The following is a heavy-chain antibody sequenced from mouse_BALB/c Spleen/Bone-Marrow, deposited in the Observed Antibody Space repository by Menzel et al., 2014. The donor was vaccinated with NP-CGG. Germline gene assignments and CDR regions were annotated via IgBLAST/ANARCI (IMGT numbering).Heavy chain of an antibody. J-gene: IGHJ4*01. CDR1: GISLTIGNYS. CDR3: AREDYGRDYAMDY. D-gene: IGHD1-1*01. Sequence: EVKLMESGPGLVKPSQTVSLTCTVTGISLTIGNYSWSWIRQFPGNKLEWIGYIYYSGTITYNPSLTSRTTITRDTSKNQFLLEMNSLTAEDTATYYCAREDYGRDYAMDYWGQGTSVTVSS. V-gene: IGHV3-5*02. CDR2: IYYSGTI.